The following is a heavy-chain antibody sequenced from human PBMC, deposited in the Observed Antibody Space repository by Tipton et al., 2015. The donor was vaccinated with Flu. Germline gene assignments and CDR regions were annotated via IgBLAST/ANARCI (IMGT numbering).Heavy chain of an antibody. Sequence: LRLSCTVSGGSTSSYYWSWIRQPAGKGLEWIGRIYTSGSTNYNPSLKSRVTMSVDTSKNQFSLKLSSVTAADTAVYYCARAAYYDSSGYYSNWFDPWGQGTLVTVSS. CDR2: IYTSGST. CDR3: ARAAYYDSSGYYSNWFDP. D-gene: IGHD3-22*01. J-gene: IGHJ5*02. V-gene: IGHV4-4*07. CDR1: GGSTSSYY.